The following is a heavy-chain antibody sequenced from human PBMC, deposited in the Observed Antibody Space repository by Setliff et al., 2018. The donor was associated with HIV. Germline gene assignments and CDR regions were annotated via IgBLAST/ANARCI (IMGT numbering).Heavy chain of an antibody. Sequence: GGSLRLSCVASGLTFSSYGMHWVRQAPGKGLEWVAFIRYDGSNKYYADSVKGRFTISRENSKNTLYLQMNSLRAEDTAMYYCAKGPDFGLGFDHWGQGTLVTVSS. J-gene: IGHJ4*02. CDR2: IRYDGSNK. CDR1: GLTFSSYG. D-gene: IGHD3-10*01. V-gene: IGHV3-30*02. CDR3: AKGPDFGLGFDH.